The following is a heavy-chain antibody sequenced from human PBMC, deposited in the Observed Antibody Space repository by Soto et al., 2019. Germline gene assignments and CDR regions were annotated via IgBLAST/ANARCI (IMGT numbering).Heavy chain of an antibody. J-gene: IGHJ4*02. V-gene: IGHV1-69*13. CDR1: GGTFSSYA. Sequence: ASVKVSCKASGGTFSSYAISWVRQAPGQGLEWLGGIIPIIGTANYAQKFQGRVTMTANASTTTAYMELSSLRSEDTAVYYCARQQAMDYWGQGTLVTVSS. CDR2: IIPIIGTA. CDR3: ARQQAMDY.